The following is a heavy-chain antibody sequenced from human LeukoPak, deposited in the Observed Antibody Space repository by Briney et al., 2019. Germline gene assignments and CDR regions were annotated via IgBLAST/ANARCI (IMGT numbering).Heavy chain of an antibody. J-gene: IGHJ4*02. Sequence: SETLSLTCSVSGGSISSSSYSWGWIRQPPGKGLEWIGTIYYSGSTYYNPSLKSRVTISVDTSKNQFSLKLSSVTAADTAVYYCARLPTYYYDSSGTLKYYFDYWGQGTLVTVSS. CDR3: ARLPTYYYDSSGTLKYYFDY. D-gene: IGHD3-22*01. CDR1: GGSISSSSYS. CDR2: IYYSGST. V-gene: IGHV4-39*01.